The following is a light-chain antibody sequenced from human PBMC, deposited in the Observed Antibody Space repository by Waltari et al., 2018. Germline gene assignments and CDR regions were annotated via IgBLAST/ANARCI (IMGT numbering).Light chain of an antibody. J-gene: IGKJ3*01. CDR1: QGITRY. CDR3: QQVHSSPFT. CDR2: AAS. V-gene: IGKV1-9*01. Sequence: DIQLTQSPSFLSASIGDRVTITCRDSQGITRYLAWFQQTPGRAPNLPIYAASALEDGVPSRFSGSGSGTEFTLTISSLQPEDFATYYCQQVHSSPFTFGPGTKVDIK.